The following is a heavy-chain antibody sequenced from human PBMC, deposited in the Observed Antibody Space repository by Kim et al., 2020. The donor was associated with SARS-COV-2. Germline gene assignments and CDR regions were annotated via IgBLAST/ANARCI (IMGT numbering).Heavy chain of an antibody. J-gene: IGHJ6*02. V-gene: IGHV1-2*06. CDR3: ARDRNTIFGVVFIPDRYAMDD. D-gene: IGHD3-3*01. CDR2: INPNSGGT. Sequence: ASVKVSCKASGYTFTGYYMHWVRQAPGQGLEWMGRINPNSGGTNYAQKFQGRVTMTRDTSISTAYMELSRLRSDDTAVYYCARDRNTIFGVVFIPDRYAMDDWGQGTTVTVSS. CDR1: GYTFTGYY.